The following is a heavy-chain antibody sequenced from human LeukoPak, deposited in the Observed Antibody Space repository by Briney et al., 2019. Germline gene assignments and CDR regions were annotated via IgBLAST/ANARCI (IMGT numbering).Heavy chain of an antibody. V-gene: IGHV4-34*01. D-gene: IGHD3-3*01. CDR2: INHSVST. CDR1: GVSFSGYY. Sequence: PSETLSLTCAVYGVSFSGYYWSWIRQPPGKGLEWSGEINHSVSTNYNPSLKSRVTISVDTSKNQFSLKLSSVTAADTAVYYCARGQGGVVLRFLEWSMYYFDYWGQGTLVTVSS. J-gene: IGHJ4*02. CDR3: ARGQGGVVLRFLEWSMYYFDY.